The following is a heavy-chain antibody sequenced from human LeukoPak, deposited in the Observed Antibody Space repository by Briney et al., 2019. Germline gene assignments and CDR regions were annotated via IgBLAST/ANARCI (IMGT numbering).Heavy chain of an antibody. CDR1: SFSISSGYY. D-gene: IGHD2-2*01. Sequence: SETLSLTCAVSSFSISSGYYWGWIRQPPGKGLEWIGSIYHSGSTHYSPSLKSRVTISVDTSKNQFSLNLRSVTAADTAVYFCARLPHCTSTSCYLGGHNFDIWGQGTMVTVSS. V-gene: IGHV4-38-2*01. CDR2: IYHSGST. CDR3: ARLPHCTSTSCYLGGHNFDI. J-gene: IGHJ3*02.